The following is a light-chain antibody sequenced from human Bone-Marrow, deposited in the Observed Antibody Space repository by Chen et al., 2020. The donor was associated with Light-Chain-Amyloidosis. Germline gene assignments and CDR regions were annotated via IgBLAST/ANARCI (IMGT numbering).Light chain of an antibody. V-gene: IGLV3-21*02. Sequence: SYVLTQSSSVSVAPGQTATIACGGNNIGSTSVHWYQQTPGQAPLLVVYDDSDRPSGIPERLSGSNSGNTATLTISGVEAGDEADYYCQVWDRSSDRPVVGGGTKLTVL. CDR1: NIGSTS. CDR3: QVWDRSSDRPV. CDR2: DDS. J-gene: IGLJ3*02.